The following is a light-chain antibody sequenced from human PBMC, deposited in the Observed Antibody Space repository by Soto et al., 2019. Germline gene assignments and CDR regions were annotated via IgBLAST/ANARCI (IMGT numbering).Light chain of an antibody. V-gene: IGKV3-15*01. CDR3: QQYSNWPQT. CDR1: QSVSSSY. CDR2: GAS. J-gene: IGKJ1*01. Sequence: EIVLTQSPGTLSLSPGERAPLSCRASQSVSSSYLAWYQQKPGQAPRLLIYGASTRATGIPARFSGSGSGTEFTLTISSLQSEDIALYYCQQYSNWPQTFGQGTKVDIK.